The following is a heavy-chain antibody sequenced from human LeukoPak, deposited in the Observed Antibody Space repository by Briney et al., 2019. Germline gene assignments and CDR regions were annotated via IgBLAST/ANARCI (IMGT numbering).Heavy chain of an antibody. D-gene: IGHD6-6*01. CDR2: IYTSGST. Sequence: SQTLSLTCTVSGGSISSGSYYWSWIRQPAGKGLEWIGRIYTSGSTNYNPSLKSRVTISVDTSKNQFSLKLSSVTAADTAVYYCARPLGSSSSVGYWGQGTLVTVSS. J-gene: IGHJ4*02. CDR3: ARPLGSSSSVGY. CDR1: GGSISSGSYY. V-gene: IGHV4-61*02.